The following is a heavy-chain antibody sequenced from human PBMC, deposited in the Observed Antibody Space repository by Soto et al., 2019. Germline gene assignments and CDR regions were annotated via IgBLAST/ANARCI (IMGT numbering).Heavy chain of an antibody. CDR1: GFTFSSYA. D-gene: IGHD4-17*01. CDR2: ITGSGGRT. J-gene: IGHJ5*01. V-gene: IGHV3-23*01. Sequence: EVHLLESGGGLVQPGGSLRLSCEASGFTFSSYAMTWVRQAPGRGLEGVSGITGSGGRTYYADSVKGRFTISRDNSKSTLYLQMNSLRAEDTAVYYCAKDTRYGDYVRWFDSWGQGTLATVSS. CDR3: AKDTRYGDYVRWFDS.